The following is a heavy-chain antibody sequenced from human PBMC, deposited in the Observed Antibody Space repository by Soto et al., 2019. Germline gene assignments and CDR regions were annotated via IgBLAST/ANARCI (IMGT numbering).Heavy chain of an antibody. J-gene: IGHJ3*02. D-gene: IGHD3-16*02. Sequence: DAQLVESGGAVVQPGGSLRLSCAASGFTFDDYAIHWVRQVPDKGLEWVSLMIWHSKAKYYRDSVKGRFAMSGDSDKKSVHLQMNSLRKDDTAVYYCAKVDLARGLIGPFDMWGQGTAVTVS. V-gene: IGHV3-43D*04. CDR3: AKVDLARGLIGPFDM. CDR2: MIWHSKAK. CDR1: GFTFDDYA.